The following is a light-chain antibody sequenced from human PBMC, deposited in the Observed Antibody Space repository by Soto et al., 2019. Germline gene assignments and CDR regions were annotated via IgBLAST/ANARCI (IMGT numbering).Light chain of an antibody. J-gene: IGLJ2*01. Sequence: QSALTQPASVSGSPGQSITISCTGTSSDVGGYNYVYWYQQHPGKAPKLMIYDVSNRPSGVSNRFSGSKSGTTSSLTISGLQAEDEADYYCSSYPSSSTLMVFGGGTKLTVL. CDR3: SSYPSSSTLMV. CDR2: DVS. CDR1: SSDVGGYNY. V-gene: IGLV2-14*01.